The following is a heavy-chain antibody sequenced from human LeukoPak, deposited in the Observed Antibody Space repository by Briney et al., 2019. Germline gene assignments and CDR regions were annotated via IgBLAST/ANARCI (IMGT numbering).Heavy chain of an antibody. CDR2: IYYTGST. CDR1: GGSISSGDYY. D-gene: IGHD2-15*01. Sequence: SQTLCLTCTVSGGSISSGDYYWTWIRQPPEKGLEWIGSIYYTGSTYYNPSLKSRVTISVDTSKNQFSLKLSSVTAADTAVYYCARVGRNLLVEVVAATGWFDPWGQGTLVTVSS. CDR3: ARVGRNLLVEVVAATGWFDP. V-gene: IGHV4-39*07. J-gene: IGHJ5*02.